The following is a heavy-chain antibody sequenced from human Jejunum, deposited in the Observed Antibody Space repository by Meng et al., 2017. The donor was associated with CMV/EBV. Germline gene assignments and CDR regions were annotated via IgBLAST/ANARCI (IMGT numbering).Heavy chain of an antibody. V-gene: IGHV4-59*02. CDR3: VRTGDCSSGSCYYHWLDP. CDR1: GGSVSKYY. J-gene: IGHJ5*01. D-gene: IGHD2-2*01. CDR2: IYNSGDI. Sequence: QEPLQEWGAVPLRASETLSLSCSVPGGSVSKYYWRWILQTPGGGREWLGDIYNSGDIYYNPFLEGRVTISTDTSKYQFTLKLRYVTAAYTAAYYCVRTGDCSSGSCYYHWLDPWGQGSLVTVSS.